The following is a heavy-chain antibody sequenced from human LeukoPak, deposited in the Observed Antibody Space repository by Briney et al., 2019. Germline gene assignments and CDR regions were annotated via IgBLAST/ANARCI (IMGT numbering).Heavy chain of an antibody. D-gene: IGHD4/OR15-4a*01. V-gene: IGHV3-23*01. J-gene: IGHJ4*02. CDR3: AKDLFPLVLPTTPVFDY. CDR1: GFTFSRFW. CDR2: ISGSGGST. Sequence: GGSLRLSCAASGFTFSRFWMNWVRQAPGKGLEWVSAISGSGGSTYYADSVKGRFTISRDNSKNTLYLQMNSLRAEDTAVYYCAKDLFPLVLPTTPVFDYWGQGTLVTVSS.